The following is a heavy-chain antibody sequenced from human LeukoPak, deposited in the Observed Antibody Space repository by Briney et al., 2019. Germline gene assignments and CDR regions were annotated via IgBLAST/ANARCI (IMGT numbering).Heavy chain of an antibody. V-gene: IGHV1-3*01. Sequence: GASVKVSCKASGYTFTTYAIHWVRQAPGQRLEWMGWINSAYGNTKYSQKFQGRVTITSDTSATSAYMGVQSLTSEDTAIYSCARDSYMAAADTWFDPWGQGTLVTVSS. CDR3: ARDSYMAAADTWFDP. CDR1: GYTFTTYA. CDR2: INSAYGNT. J-gene: IGHJ5*02. D-gene: IGHD6-13*01.